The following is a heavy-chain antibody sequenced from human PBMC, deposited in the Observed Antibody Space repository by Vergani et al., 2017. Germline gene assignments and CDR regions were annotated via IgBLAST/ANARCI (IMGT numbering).Heavy chain of an antibody. CDR3: ARDLRLLYTRFDP. J-gene: IGHJ5*02. V-gene: IGHV3-33*01. D-gene: IGHD3-16*01. CDR1: GFTFNQYG. Sequence: QVQLVESGGGVVQPGRSLILSCAASGFTFNQYGMHWVRQAPGKGLEWVAVTWYDGNNKQYADSVKGRFTISRDNSKSTMYLQMNSLRDEDTGVYYCARDLRLLYTRFDPWGQGTLVTVSS. CDR2: TWYDGNNK.